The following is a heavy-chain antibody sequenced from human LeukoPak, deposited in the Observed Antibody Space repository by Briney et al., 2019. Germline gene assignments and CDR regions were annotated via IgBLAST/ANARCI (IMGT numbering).Heavy chain of an antibody. D-gene: IGHD2-15*01. CDR3: ARDITDCSGGSCSNYFDY. CDR2: INPNSGDT. Sequence: ASVKVSCKASGYTFTGYYMHWVRQAPGQGLEWMGWINPNSGDTNYAQKFQGRVTMTRDTSISTAYMELSRLRSDDTAVYYCARDITDCSGGSCSNYFDYWGQGTLVTVSS. V-gene: IGHV1-2*02. CDR1: GYTFTGYY. J-gene: IGHJ4*02.